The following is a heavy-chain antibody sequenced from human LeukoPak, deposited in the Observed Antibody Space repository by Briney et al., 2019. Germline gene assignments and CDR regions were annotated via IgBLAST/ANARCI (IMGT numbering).Heavy chain of an antibody. Sequence: ASVKVSCKASGYPFTSYGITWVRQAPGQGLEWMGWISAYNGNTNYAQKLQGRVTMTTDTSTSTAYMEPRSLRSDDTAVYYCASTGGGNSLSWFDPWGQGTLVTVSS. CDR3: ASTGGGNSLSWFDP. CDR2: ISAYNGNT. D-gene: IGHD4-23*01. J-gene: IGHJ5*02. V-gene: IGHV1-18*01. CDR1: GYPFTSYG.